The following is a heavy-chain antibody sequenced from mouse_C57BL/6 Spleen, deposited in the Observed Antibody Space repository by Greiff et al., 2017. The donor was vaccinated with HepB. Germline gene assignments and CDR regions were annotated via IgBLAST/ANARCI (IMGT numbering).Heavy chain of an antibody. J-gene: IGHJ4*01. Sequence: EVKLVESGGGLVQPGGSLKLSCAASGFTFSDYYMYWVRQTPEKRLEWVAYISNGGGSTYYPDTVKGRFTISRDNAMNTLYLQMSRLTSEDTAMYYCARHKDSPYAMDYWGQRTSVTVSS. CDR3: ARHKDSPYAMDY. CDR1: GFTFSDYY. CDR2: ISNGGGST. V-gene: IGHV5-12*01.